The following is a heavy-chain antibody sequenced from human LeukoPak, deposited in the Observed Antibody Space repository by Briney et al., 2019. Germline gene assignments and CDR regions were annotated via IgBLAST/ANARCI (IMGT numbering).Heavy chain of an antibody. CDR1: GLTFSSYG. J-gene: IGHJ5*02. CDR2: IWYDGSNK. Sequence: GGSLRLSCAASGLTFSSYGMHWVRQAPGKGLEWVAVIWYDGSNKYYADSVKGRFTISRDNSKNTLYLQMNSLRAEDTAVYYCARDSTPRHYDFWSGYYIGTWFDPWGQGTLVTVSS. D-gene: IGHD3-3*01. V-gene: IGHV3-33*01. CDR3: ARDSTPRHYDFWSGYYIGTWFDP.